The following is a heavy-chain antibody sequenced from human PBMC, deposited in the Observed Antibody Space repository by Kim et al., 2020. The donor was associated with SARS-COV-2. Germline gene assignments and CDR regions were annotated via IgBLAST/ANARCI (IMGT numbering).Heavy chain of an antibody. CDR3: ARSRLAGLGFLLYYGMDV. CDR1: GFTFSSYG. Sequence: GGSLRLSCAASGFTFSSYGMHWVRQAPGKGLEWVAVISYDGSNKYYADSVKGRFTISRDNSKNTLYLQMNSLRAEDTAVYYCARSRLAGLGFLLYYGMDVWGQGTTVTVSS. V-gene: IGHV3-30*03. D-gene: IGHD3-3*01. J-gene: IGHJ6*02. CDR2: ISYDGSNK.